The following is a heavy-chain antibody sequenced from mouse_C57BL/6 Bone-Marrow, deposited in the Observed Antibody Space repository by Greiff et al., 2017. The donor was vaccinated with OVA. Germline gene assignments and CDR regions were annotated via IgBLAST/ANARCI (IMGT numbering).Heavy chain of an antibody. CDR3: ARDGYSYAMDY. V-gene: IGHV1-20*01. CDR1: GYSFTGYF. CDR2: INPYNGDT. D-gene: IGHD2-3*01. J-gene: IGHJ4*01. Sequence: VQLQQSGPELVKPGDSVKISCKASGYSFTGYFMNWVMQSHGKSLEWIGRINPYNGDTFYNQKFKGKATLTVDKSSSTAHMELRSLTSEDSAVYYCARDGYSYAMDYWGQGTSVTVSS.